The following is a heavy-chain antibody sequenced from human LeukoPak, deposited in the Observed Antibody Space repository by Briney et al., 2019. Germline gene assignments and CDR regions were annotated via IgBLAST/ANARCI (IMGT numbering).Heavy chain of an antibody. Sequence: GGSLRLSCAASGFTFSSYAMHWVRQAPGKGLEWVAVISYDGSNKYYADSVKGRFTISRDNSKNTLYLQMNSLRAEDTAVYYCARDPYSGSYGDSYYYYMDVWGKGTTVTISS. D-gene: IGHD1-26*01. CDR1: GFTFSSYA. J-gene: IGHJ6*03. V-gene: IGHV3-30*04. CDR3: ARDPYSGSYGDSYYYYMDV. CDR2: ISYDGSNK.